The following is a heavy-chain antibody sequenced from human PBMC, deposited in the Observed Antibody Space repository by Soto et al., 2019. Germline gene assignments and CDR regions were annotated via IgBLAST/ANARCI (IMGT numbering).Heavy chain of an antibody. CDR2: IKQDGSEK. CDR3: AREPNDFWSGYYPYYYYYGMDV. CDR1: GFTFSSYW. D-gene: IGHD3-3*01. V-gene: IGHV3-7*05. Sequence: EVQLVESGGGLVQPGGSLRLSCAASGFTFSSYWMSWVRQAPGKGPEWVANIKQDGSEKYYVDSVKGRFTISRDNAKNSLYLQMNSLRAEDTAVYYCAREPNDFWSGYYPYYYYYGMDVWGQGTTVTVSS. J-gene: IGHJ6*02.